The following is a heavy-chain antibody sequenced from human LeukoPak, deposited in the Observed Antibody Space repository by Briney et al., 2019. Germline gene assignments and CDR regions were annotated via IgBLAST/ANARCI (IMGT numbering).Heavy chain of an antibody. Sequence: PSETLSLTCTVSGGTISSYYWSWIRQPPGKGLEWIGYIYYSGSTNYNPSLKSRVTISVDTSKNQFSLKLSSVTAADTAVYYCARATYMARVARVGYLDYWGQGTLVTVSS. CDR2: IYYSGST. D-gene: IGHD3-16*01. CDR1: GGTISSYY. V-gene: IGHV4-59*01. J-gene: IGHJ4*02. CDR3: ARATYMARVARVGYLDY.